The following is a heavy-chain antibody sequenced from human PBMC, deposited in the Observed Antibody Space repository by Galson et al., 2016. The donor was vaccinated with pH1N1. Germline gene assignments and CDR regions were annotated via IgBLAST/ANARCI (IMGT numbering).Heavy chain of an antibody. CDR1: GFTLSNYW. Sequence: SLRLSCAGSGFTLSNYWMSWVRQAPGKGLEWVANINQDGSQTYSVDSVKGRFTISRDNAKNSVYLQMDSLRVEDTAVYCCARAVAAADSLWGQGTLVTVSS. CDR3: ARAVAAADSL. J-gene: IGHJ4*02. D-gene: IGHD6-25*01. CDR2: INQDGSQT. V-gene: IGHV3-7*01.